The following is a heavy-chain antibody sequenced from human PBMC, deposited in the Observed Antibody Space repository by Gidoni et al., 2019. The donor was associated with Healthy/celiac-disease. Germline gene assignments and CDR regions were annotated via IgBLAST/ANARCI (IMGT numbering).Heavy chain of an antibody. CDR3: ARSEYGSGSYFFGSLPWGVPAFDY. CDR1: GGSISSSSYY. CDR2: IYYSGST. V-gene: IGHV4-39*01. J-gene: IGHJ4*02. Sequence: QLQLQESGPGLVKPSETLSLTCTVSGGSISSSSYYWGWILTPPGKGLEWIGSIYYSGSTYYNPSLKSRVTISVDTSKNQFSLKLSSVTAADTAVYYCARSEYGSGSYFFGSLPWGVPAFDYWGQGTLVTVSS. D-gene: IGHD3-10*01.